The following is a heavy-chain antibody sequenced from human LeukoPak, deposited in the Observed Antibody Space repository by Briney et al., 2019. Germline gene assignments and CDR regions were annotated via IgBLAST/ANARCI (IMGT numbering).Heavy chain of an antibody. J-gene: IGHJ4*02. CDR3: PRDLSSGWYGSDY. CDR1: GFTFIDYY. D-gene: IGHD6-19*01. V-gene: IGHV3-11*06. Sequence: GGALRLSCAASGFTFIDYYMSWIRQAPGRGREGVSYISSNSSYTNYADSLKGGVTISRDNAKNSLYLKMNGLRAEDTAVYYCPRDLSSGWYGSDYWGQGTLVTVSS. CDR2: ISSNSSYT.